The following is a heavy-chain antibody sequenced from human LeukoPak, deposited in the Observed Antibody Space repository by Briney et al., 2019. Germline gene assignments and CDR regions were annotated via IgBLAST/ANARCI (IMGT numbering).Heavy chain of an antibody. CDR3: AKDSLWYYDSSGYYPEYFQH. Sequence: GGSLRLSCAASGFTFSSYGMHWVRQAPGKGLEWVALIWYDGSNKYYTDSVKGRLTISRDNSKNTLYLQMNSLRAEDTAVYYCAKDSLWYYDSSGYYPEYFQHWGQGTLVTVSS. CDR1: GFTFSSYG. J-gene: IGHJ1*01. V-gene: IGHV3-33*06. CDR2: IWYDGSNK. D-gene: IGHD3-22*01.